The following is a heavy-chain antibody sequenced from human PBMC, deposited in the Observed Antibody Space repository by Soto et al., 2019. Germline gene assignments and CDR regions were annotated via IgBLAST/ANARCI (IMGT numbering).Heavy chain of an antibody. V-gene: IGHV4-39*01. Sequence: SETLSLTCAVSGVSIHNSHSFWAWIRQPPGKGLEFIGSVYYSGGANYSPSLKSRVTISVDTSKNQLSLRVNSVTAADAAVYYCGRVVEGATRHTDFDSWGQGTLVTVSS. CDR2: VYYSGGA. CDR1: GVSIHNSHSF. D-gene: IGHD2-15*01. CDR3: GRVVEGATRHTDFDS. J-gene: IGHJ5*01.